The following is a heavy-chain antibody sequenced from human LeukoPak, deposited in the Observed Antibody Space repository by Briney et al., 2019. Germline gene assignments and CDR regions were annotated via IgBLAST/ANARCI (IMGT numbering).Heavy chain of an antibody. V-gene: IGHV3-7*01. J-gene: IGHJ4*02. CDR1: GFTFSSYW. CDR3: ARDLSVIHKSQDYYFDY. CDR2: IKQDGSEK. Sequence: PGGSLTLSCAASGFTFSSYWMSWVRQAPGKGLEWVANIKQDGSEKYYVDSVKGRFTISRDNAKNSLYLQMNSLRAEDTAVYYCARDLSVIHKSQDYYFDYWGQGTLVTVSS. D-gene: IGHD2-21*01.